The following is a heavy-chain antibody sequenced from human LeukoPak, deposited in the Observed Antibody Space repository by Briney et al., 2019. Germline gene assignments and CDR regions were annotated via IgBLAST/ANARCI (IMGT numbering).Heavy chain of an antibody. J-gene: IGHJ1*01. D-gene: IGHD4-17*01. CDR3: ARARVYGADPSSPFQY. Sequence: SETLSLTCTVSGGSISSYYWSWIRQPPGNGLEWIGEINHSGSTNHNLSLKSRVTISVDMSKNEFSLKLSSVTAADTAVYYCARARVYGADPSSPFQYWGQGTLVAVSS. V-gene: IGHV4-34*01. CDR1: GGSISSYY. CDR2: INHSGST.